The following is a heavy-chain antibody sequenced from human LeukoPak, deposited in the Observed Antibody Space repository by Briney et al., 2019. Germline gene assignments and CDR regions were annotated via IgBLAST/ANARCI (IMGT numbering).Heavy chain of an antibody. Sequence: GGSLRLSCAASGFTFSNYWMSWVRQAPGKGLEWVASIKQDGSEKYYVDSVKGRFTIYRDNAKNSLYLQINSLRAEDTAVYYCARDRSSGWYLTPGFDPWGQGTLVTVSS. J-gene: IGHJ5*02. CDR2: IKQDGSEK. V-gene: IGHV3-7*04. CDR1: GFTFSNYW. CDR3: ARDRSSGWYLTPGFDP. D-gene: IGHD6-19*01.